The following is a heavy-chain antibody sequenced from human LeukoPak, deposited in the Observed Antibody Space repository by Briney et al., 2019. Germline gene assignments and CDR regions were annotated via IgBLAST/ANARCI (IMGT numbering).Heavy chain of an antibody. Sequence: GGSLRLSCAASGFTFSSYGMHWVRQAPGKGLEWVAVIWYDGSEKYYVDSVKGRFTISRDNAKNSLFLQMNSLRAEDTAVYYCTRTRFDPWGQGTLVTVSS. V-gene: IGHV3-33*01. CDR2: IWYDGSEK. CDR1: GFTFSSYG. J-gene: IGHJ5*02. CDR3: TRTRFDP.